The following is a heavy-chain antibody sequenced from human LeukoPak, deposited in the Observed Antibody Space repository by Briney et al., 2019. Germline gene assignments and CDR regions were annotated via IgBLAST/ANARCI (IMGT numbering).Heavy chain of an antibody. D-gene: IGHD5-12*01. Sequence: ASVKVSCKASGYTFTSYGISWVRQAPGQGLEWMGWISAYNGNTNYAQKLQGRVTITADKSTSTAYMELSSLRSEDTAVYYCARGVYSGYDVGSLFYYYMDVWGKGTTVTVSS. J-gene: IGHJ6*03. CDR3: ARGVYSGYDVGSLFYYYMDV. V-gene: IGHV1-18*01. CDR2: ISAYNGNT. CDR1: GYTFTSYG.